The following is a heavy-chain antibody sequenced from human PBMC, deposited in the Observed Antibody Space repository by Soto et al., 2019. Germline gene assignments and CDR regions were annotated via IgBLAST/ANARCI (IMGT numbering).Heavy chain of an antibody. Sequence: SGPTLVNSTDRLTITCTVSGFSLSNARMGLSWSRQPPGKALECLAHIFSNDEKSYSTSLKSRLTISKDTSKRQVVLTMNNMDPVDTATYYCERISGSGSYYYFDYWRQGTLVTVSS. V-gene: IGHV2-26*01. CDR1: GFSLSNARMG. D-gene: IGHD3-10*01. CDR2: IFSNDEK. CDR3: ERISGSGSYYYFDY. J-gene: IGHJ4*02.